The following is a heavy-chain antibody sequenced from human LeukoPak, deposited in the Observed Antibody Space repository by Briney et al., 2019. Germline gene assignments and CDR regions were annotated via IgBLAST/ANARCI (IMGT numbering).Heavy chain of an antibody. Sequence: EASVKVSCKASGYTFTSYAMNWVRQAPGQGLEWMGWSSAYNGNTNYAQKLQGRVTMTTDTSTSTAYMELRSLRSDDTAVYYCARGGNSGWRTPNDDYWGQGTLVTVSS. CDR3: ARGGNSGWRTPNDDY. CDR1: GYTFTSYA. J-gene: IGHJ4*02. CDR2: SSAYNGNT. D-gene: IGHD6-19*01. V-gene: IGHV1-18*01.